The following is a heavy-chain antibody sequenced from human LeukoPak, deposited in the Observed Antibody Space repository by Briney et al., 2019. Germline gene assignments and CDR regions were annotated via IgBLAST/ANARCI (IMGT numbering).Heavy chain of an antibody. CDR3: AKPYSSGWYAPPSVY. Sequence: PGGSLRLSCAASGFTFSSYAMSWVRQAPGKGLECTSGFSGSGGSTYYADSVEGRFTISRDNSKNTLYLQMNSLRAEDTAVYYCAKPYSSGWYAPPSVYWGQGTLVTVSS. D-gene: IGHD6-19*01. J-gene: IGHJ4*02. V-gene: IGHV3-23*01. CDR1: GFTFSSYA. CDR2: FSGSGGST.